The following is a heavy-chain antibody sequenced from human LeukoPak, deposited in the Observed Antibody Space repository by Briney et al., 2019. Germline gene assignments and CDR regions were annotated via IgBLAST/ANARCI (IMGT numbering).Heavy chain of an antibody. CDR1: GYTFTGYY. D-gene: IGHD5-18*01. CDR2: INPNSGGT. J-gene: IGHJ4*02. Sequence: GASVKVSCKAPGYTFTGYYMHWVRQAPGQGLEWMGWINPNSGGTNYAQKFQGRVTMTRDTSISTAYMELSRLRSDDTAVYYCARGGGYSYGSDFDYWGQGTLVTVSS. V-gene: IGHV1-2*02. CDR3: ARGGGYSYGSDFDY.